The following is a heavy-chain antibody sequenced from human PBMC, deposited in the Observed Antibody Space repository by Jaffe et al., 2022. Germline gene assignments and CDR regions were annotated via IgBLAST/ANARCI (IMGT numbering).Heavy chain of an antibody. V-gene: IGHV3-23*04. Sequence: EVQLVESGGGLVQPGGSLRLSCAASGFTFSSYAMSWVRQAPGKGLEWVSAISGSGGSTYYADSVKGRFTISRDNSKNTLYLQMNSLRAEDTAVYYCAKEPAATVKPDYYMDVWGKGTTVTVSS. CDR1: GFTFSSYA. J-gene: IGHJ6*03. CDR2: ISGSGGST. CDR3: AKEPAATVKPDYYMDV. D-gene: IGHD4-4*01.